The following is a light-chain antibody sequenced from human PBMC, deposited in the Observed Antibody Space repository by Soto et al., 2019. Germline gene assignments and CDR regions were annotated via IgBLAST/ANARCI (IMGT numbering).Light chain of an antibody. V-gene: IGLV2-11*01. CDR2: DVS. J-gene: IGLJ2*01. CDR1: SSDVGGYNY. CDR3: CSYAGSPYVV. Sequence: ALTQPRSVSGSPGQSVTISCTGTSSDVGGYNYVSWYQQHPGKAPKLMIYDVSKRPSGVPDRFSGSKSGNTASLTISGLQAEDEADYYCCSYAGSPYVVFGGGTKLTVL.